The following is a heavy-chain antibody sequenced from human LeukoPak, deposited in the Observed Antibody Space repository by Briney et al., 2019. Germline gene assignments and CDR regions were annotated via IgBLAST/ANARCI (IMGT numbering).Heavy chain of an antibody. CDR2: ISGGGDDT. D-gene: IGHD3-10*01. V-gene: IGHV3-23*01. CDR1: GFTFDDYA. Sequence: GGSLRLSCAASGFTFDDYAMHWVRQAPGKGLEWVSVISGGGDDTYYADSVKGRFTISRDNSKNTLYLQMNSLRAEDTAVYYCAKDMSPSWPIFHYWGQGTLVTVSS. CDR3: AKDMSPSWPIFHY. J-gene: IGHJ4*02.